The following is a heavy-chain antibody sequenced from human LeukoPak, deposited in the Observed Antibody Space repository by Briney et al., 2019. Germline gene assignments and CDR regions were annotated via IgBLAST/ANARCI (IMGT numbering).Heavy chain of an antibody. V-gene: IGHV4-34*01. CDR1: GESLNGHY. CDR3: AKNGQSGFSFDP. Sequence: SETLSLTCAVYGESLNGHYWSWIRQPPGKGLEWIGEGDDRGGTKFNPSLKGRVTILADTSKNQFPLQLTSVTAADTAVYYCAKNGQSGFSFDPWGQGTLVTVSS. D-gene: IGHD2-8*01. J-gene: IGHJ5*02. CDR2: GDDRGGT.